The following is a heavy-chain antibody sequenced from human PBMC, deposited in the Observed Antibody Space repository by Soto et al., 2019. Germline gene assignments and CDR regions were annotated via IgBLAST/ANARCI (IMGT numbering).Heavy chain of an antibody. CDR2: TYFRSKWYN. CDR3: ARDRSGSSWFNAFDI. Sequence: SQTRSLTCAISGDSVFSSTAAWNWIRQSPSRGLEWLGRTYFRSKWYNDYAVSVKSRMTINPDTSKNQFSLQLNSVTPEDTAVYYCARDRSGSSWFNAFDIWGHGTMVTVSS. V-gene: IGHV6-1*01. D-gene: IGHD2-15*01. J-gene: IGHJ3*02. CDR1: GDSVFSSTAA.